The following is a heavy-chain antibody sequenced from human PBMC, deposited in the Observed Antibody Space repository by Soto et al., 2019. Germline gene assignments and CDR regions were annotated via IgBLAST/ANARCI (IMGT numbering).Heavy chain of an antibody. CDR1: GGTFSSYA. V-gene: IGHV1-69*13. CDR2: IIPIFGTA. D-gene: IGHD5-18*01. CDR3: ARVHSYGYVFAFDI. Sequence: ASVKVSWKASGGTFSSYAISWVRQAPGQGLEWMGGIIPIFGTANYAQKFQGRVTITADESTSTAYMELSSLRSEDTAVYYCARVHSYGYVFAFDIWGQGTMVTVSS. J-gene: IGHJ3*02.